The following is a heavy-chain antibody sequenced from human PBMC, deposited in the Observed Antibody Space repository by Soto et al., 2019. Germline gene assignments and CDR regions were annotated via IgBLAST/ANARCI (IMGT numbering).Heavy chain of an antibody. CDR3: ARDTMLWYSRLFDP. CDR1: GFTFSSYS. V-gene: IGHV3-48*02. Sequence: GGSLRLSCAASGFTFSSYSMNWVRQAPGKGLEWVSYISSSSSTIYYADSVKGRFTISRDNAKNSLYLQMNSLRDEDTAVYYCARDTMLWYSRLFDPWGRGTLVTVSS. D-gene: IGHD6-13*01. CDR2: ISSSSSTI. J-gene: IGHJ5*02.